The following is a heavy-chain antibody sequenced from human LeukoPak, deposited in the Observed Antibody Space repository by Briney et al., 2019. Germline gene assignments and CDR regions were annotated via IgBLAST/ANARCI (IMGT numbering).Heavy chain of an antibody. CDR1: IDSFTNYY. D-gene: IGHD3-10*01. V-gene: IGHV4-34*01. Sequence: PSETLSLTCAVYIDSFTNYYWNWIRQTPGKGLEWIGEVNDSGGTNINPSLRSRVILSVDTSKNKFSLKLTSVTAADTAVYYCARRVGYYGSASYQFVNWFDPWGQGTLVTVSS. J-gene: IGHJ5*02. CDR2: VNDSGGT. CDR3: ARRVGYYGSASYQFVNWFDP.